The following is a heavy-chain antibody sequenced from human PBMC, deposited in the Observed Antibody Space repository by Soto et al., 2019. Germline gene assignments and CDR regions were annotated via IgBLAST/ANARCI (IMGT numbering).Heavy chain of an antibody. D-gene: IGHD2-15*01. Sequence: PGESLKISCKAFGYEFGSAWIGWVRQMPGKGLEWMGIIKPGTPDIRYSPSLRGHVTISADEGLSTAYLQWYSLKASDSGMYYCASRAVYCNGFTCSWSWGKGTPVTVSS. CDR2: IKPGTPDI. CDR1: GYEFGSAW. J-gene: IGHJ5*02. CDR3: ASRAVYCNGFTCSWS. V-gene: IGHV5-51*01.